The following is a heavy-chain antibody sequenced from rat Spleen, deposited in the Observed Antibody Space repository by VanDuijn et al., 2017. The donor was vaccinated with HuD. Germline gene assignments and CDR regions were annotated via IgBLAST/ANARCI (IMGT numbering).Heavy chain of an antibody. Sequence: EVQLVESGGGLVQPGRSLKLSCAASGFTFSHYGMAWVRQAPTKGLEWVATLSYDGHTTYYRDSVKGRVTISRDSERRTVYLQMDSLRSEDTATYYGARQDTMVLTIFDYWGQGVMVTVSS. J-gene: IGHJ2*01. V-gene: IGHV5-29*01. CDR2: LSYDGHTT. CDR3: ARQDTMVLTIFDY. CDR1: GFTFSHYG. D-gene: IGHD1-7*01.